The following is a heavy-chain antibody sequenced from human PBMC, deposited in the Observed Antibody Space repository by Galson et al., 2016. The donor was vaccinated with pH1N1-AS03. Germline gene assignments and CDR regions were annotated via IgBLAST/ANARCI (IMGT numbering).Heavy chain of an antibody. D-gene: IGHD2-15*01. J-gene: IGHJ5*02. Sequence: SVKVSCKASGYTFTTYDINWVRQAPGQGLEWMGWMNPDSGNTGYAPSFQGRVTITRDTSISTAYMELSSLRSEDTAVYYCARGVVDFSGPACSGTLRSDPWGQGTLVTVSS. CDR1: GYTFTTYD. CDR3: ARGVVDFSGPACSGTLRSDP. CDR2: MNPDSGNT. V-gene: IGHV1-8*03.